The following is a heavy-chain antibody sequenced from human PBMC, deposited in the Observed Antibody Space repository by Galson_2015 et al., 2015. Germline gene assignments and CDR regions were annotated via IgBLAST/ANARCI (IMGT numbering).Heavy chain of an antibody. CDR2: ISAYNGNT. Sequence: SCKASGYTFTSYGISWVRQAPGQGLEWMGWISAYNGNTNYAQKLQGRVTMTTDTSTSTAYMELRSLRSDDTAVYYCARPSIAVAEGSWDDAFDIWGQGTMVTVSS. V-gene: IGHV1-18*01. CDR3: ARPSIAVAEGSWDDAFDI. CDR1: GYTFTSYG. J-gene: IGHJ3*02. D-gene: IGHD6-19*01.